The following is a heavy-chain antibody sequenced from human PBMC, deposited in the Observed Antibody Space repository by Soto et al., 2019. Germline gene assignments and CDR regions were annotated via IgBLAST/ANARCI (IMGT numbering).Heavy chain of an antibody. D-gene: IGHD3-16*02. CDR3: ASPYDYIWGSYRSSPFDI. CDR1: GYSFTSYW. CDR2: IYPGDSDT. Sequence: GESLKISCKGSGYSFTSYWIGWVRQMPGKGLEWMGIIYPGDSDTRYSPSFQGQVTISADKSISTAYLQWSSLKASDTAMYYCASPYDYIWGSYRSSPFDIWGQGTTVTVS. J-gene: IGHJ3*02. V-gene: IGHV5-51*01.